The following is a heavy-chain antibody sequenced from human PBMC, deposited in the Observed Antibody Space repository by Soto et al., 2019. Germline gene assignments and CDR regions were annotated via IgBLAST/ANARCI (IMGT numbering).Heavy chain of an antibody. J-gene: IGHJ6*02. CDR2: ISSSSSYI. Sequence: PGGSLRLSCAASGFTFSSYSMNWVRQAPGRGLEWVSSISSSSSYIYYADSVKGRFTISRDNAKNSLYLQMNSLRAEDTAVYYCARDVVPSLRTHYYYYGMDVWGQGTTVTVSS. CDR1: GFTFSSYS. D-gene: IGHD4-17*01. V-gene: IGHV3-21*01. CDR3: ARDVVPSLRTHYYYYGMDV.